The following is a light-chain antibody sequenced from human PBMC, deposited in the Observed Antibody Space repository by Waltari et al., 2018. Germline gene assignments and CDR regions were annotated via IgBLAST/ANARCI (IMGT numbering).Light chain of an antibody. Sequence: DFQMTQSPSSLSASVGDRVTITCRASQSISTYLNLSQQNPGKAPNLLIYAASSLQSGVPSRFSGSGSGTDFTLTISSLQPEDFATYYCQQSYSPLTFGGGTKVEIK. CDR3: QQSYSPLT. CDR2: AAS. CDR1: QSISTY. V-gene: IGKV1-39*01. J-gene: IGKJ4*01.